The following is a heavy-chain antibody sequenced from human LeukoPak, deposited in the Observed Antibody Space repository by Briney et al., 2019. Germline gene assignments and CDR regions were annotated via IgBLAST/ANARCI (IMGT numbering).Heavy chain of an antibody. Sequence: PGGSLRLSCAASGFTFSSYGMHWVRQAPGKGLEWVAVISYDGSNKYYADSVKGRFTISRDNSKNTLYLQMNSLRAEDTAVYYCARDPSLESDYGVYSADWGQGTLVTVAS. D-gene: IGHD4-17*01. V-gene: IGHV3-30*03. J-gene: IGHJ4*02. CDR1: GFTFSSYG. CDR3: ARDPSLESDYGVYSAD. CDR2: ISYDGSNK.